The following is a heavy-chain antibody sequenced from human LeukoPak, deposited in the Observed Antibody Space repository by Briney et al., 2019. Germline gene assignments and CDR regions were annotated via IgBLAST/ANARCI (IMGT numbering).Heavy chain of an antibody. CDR1: GYTFTGYY. Sequence: ASVKVSCKASGYTFTGYYMHWVRQAPGQGLEWMGWINPNSGGTNYAQKFQDRVTITADASSSTAYMELSSLRSEDTAVYYCASEGRPYYSTSGSHVYMAYSYIDVWGKGTTVIVSS. J-gene: IGHJ6*03. D-gene: IGHD3-16*01. CDR2: INPNSGGT. V-gene: IGHV1-2*02. CDR3: ASEGRPYYSTSGSHVYMAYSYIDV.